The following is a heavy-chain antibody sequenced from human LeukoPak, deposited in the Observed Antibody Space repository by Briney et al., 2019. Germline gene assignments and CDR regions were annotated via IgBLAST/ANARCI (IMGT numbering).Heavy chain of an antibody. CDR2: INHSGST. CDR1: GGSFSGYY. V-gene: IGHV4-34*01. J-gene: IGHJ4*02. CDR3: ARNLGSGWFRAYYFDY. D-gene: IGHD6-19*01. Sequence: SETLSLTCAVYGGSFSGYYWSWIRQPPGKGLEWIGEINHSGSTNYNPSLKSRVTISVDTSKNQFSLKLSSVTAADTAVYYCARNLGSGWFRAYYFDYWGQGTLVTVSS.